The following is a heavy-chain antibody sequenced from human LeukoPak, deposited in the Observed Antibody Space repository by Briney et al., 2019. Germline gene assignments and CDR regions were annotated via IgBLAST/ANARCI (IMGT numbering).Heavy chain of an antibody. Sequence: KTGGSLRLSCAASGFTFSDYYMSWIRQAPGKGLEWVSYISSSGSTIYYADSVKGRFTISRDNAKKSLYLQMNSLRAEDTAVYYCARAIVGATSWFDPWGQGTLVTVSS. CDR2: ISSSGSTI. J-gene: IGHJ5*02. D-gene: IGHD1-26*01. CDR1: GFTFSDYY. CDR3: ARAIVGATSWFDP. V-gene: IGHV3-11*04.